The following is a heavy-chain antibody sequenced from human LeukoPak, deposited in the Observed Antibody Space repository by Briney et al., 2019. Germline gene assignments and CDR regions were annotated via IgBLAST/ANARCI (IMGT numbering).Heavy chain of an antibody. J-gene: IGHJ4*02. Sequence: WASVKVSCKASGYTFTGYYMHWVRQAPGQGLEWMGWINPNSGGTNYAQKFQGWVTVTRDTSISTAYMELSRLRSDDTAVYYCARGDCSGGSCSHQFDYWGQGTLVTVSS. CDR1: GYTFTGYY. CDR2: INPNSGGT. V-gene: IGHV1-2*04. D-gene: IGHD2-15*01. CDR3: ARGDCSGGSCSHQFDY.